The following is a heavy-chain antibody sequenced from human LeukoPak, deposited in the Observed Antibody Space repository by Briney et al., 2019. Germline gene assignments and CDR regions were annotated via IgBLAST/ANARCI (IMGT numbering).Heavy chain of an antibody. CDR3: ARVGPRSYYYDSSGYSRVLDY. V-gene: IGHV4-39*07. CDR1: GVSISSSSYY. CDR2: IYHSGST. Sequence: PSETLSLTCNVSGVSISSSSYYWGWIRQPPGKGLEWIGSIYHSGSTYYNPSLKSRVTISVDTSKNQFSLKLSSVTAADTAVYYCARVGPRSYYYDSSGYSRVLDYWGQGTLVTVSS. J-gene: IGHJ4*02. D-gene: IGHD3-22*01.